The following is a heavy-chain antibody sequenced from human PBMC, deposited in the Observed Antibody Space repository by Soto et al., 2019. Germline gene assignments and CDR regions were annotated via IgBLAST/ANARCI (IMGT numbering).Heavy chain of an antibody. CDR3: AMDRLGGAYDFWH. D-gene: IGHD3-3*01. Sequence: EVQLVESGGGLVQPGGSLRLSCAASGFSVSRFCMTWVRQAPGKGLEWVSVISSDGSTNYADSVKGRFTISRDNSKNTLNLKMNSLRAEDTAVYYCAMDRLGGAYDFWHGGQGTLVTVSS. CDR2: ISSDGST. V-gene: IGHV3-66*01. CDR1: GFSVSRFC. J-gene: IGHJ4*02.